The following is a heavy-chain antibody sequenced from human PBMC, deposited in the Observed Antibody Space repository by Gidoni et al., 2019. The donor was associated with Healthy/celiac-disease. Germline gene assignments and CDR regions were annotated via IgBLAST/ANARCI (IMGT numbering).Heavy chain of an antibody. CDR1: GYTFTSYA. Sequence: QVQLVQSGDEVKKPGASVKVSCKASGYTFTSYAMHWVRQAPGQRLEWMGWINAGNGNTKYSQKFQGRVTITRDTSASTAYMELSSLRSEDTAVYYCARDLVVVAAIYYYYYYGMDVWGQGTTVTVSS. CDR2: INAGNGNT. V-gene: IGHV1-3*01. D-gene: IGHD2-15*01. CDR3: ARDLVVVAAIYYYYYYGMDV. J-gene: IGHJ6*02.